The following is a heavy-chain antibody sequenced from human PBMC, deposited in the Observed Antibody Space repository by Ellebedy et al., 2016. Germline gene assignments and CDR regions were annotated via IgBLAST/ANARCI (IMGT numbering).Heavy chain of an antibody. CDR3: ARSPGWTLVALPFDI. CDR1: GGSISSNSYY. D-gene: IGHD6-6*01. CDR2: SYHNGRST. V-gene: IGHV4-39*07. J-gene: IGHJ3*02. Sequence: SETLSLTCTVSGGSISSNSYYWGWIRQPPGKGLEWIGSSYHNGRSTYYNPSLKSRVTISLDTSKNQFSLKLTSVTAADTAVYYCARSPGWTLVALPFDIWGRGTMVTVSS.